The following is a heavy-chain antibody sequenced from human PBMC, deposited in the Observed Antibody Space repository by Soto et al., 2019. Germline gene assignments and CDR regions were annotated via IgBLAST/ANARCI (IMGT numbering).Heavy chain of an antibody. CDR2: IYYSGST. D-gene: IGHD3-3*01. V-gene: IGHV4-30-4*01. CDR1: GGSVSSGDYY. CDR3: ARKYDFWSGRGYGFDP. Sequence: SETLSLTCTVSGGSVSSGDYYWSWIRQPPGKGLEWIGYIYYSGSTYYNPSLKSRVTISVDTSKNQFSLKLSSVTAADTAVYYCARKYDFWSGRGYGFDPWGQVTLVTVSS. J-gene: IGHJ5*02.